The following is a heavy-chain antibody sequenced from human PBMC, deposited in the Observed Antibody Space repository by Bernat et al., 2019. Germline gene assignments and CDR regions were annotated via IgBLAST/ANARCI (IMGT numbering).Heavy chain of an antibody. J-gene: IGHJ6*02. CDR2: ISYDGSNK. D-gene: IGHD6-13*01. CDR3: ARVGVQAAGWDYYYGMDV. Sequence: QVQLVESGGGVVQPGRSLRLSCAASGFTFSSYAMHWVRQAPGKGLEWGAVISYDGSNKYYAAPVKGRFTISRDNSKNTLYLQMNSLRAEDTAVYYCARVGVQAAGWDYYYGMDVWGQGTTVTVSS. CDR1: GFTFSSYA. V-gene: IGHV3-30-3*01.